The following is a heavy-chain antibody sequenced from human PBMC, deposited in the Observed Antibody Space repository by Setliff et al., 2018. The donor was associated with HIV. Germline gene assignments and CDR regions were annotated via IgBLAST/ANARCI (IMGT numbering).Heavy chain of an antibody. CDR1: GVSITSRDHF. Sequence: SETLSLTCSVSGVSITSRDHFWGWIRQSPGKGLEWVGSLFFSGGTFYNSSLKSRLTISADTSKNQFSLRLTAVTAADTAVYYCARLGEYSSSTVPYFDYWGPGILVTVSS. CDR2: LFFSGGT. D-gene: IGHD6-6*01. V-gene: IGHV4-39*01. J-gene: IGHJ4*02. CDR3: ARLGEYSSSTVPYFDY.